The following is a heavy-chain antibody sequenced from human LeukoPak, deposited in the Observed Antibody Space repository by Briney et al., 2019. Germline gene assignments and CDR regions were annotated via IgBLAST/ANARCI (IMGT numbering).Heavy chain of an antibody. V-gene: IGHV3-23*01. CDR2: ISGSGGST. Sequence: GGSLRLSCAASGFTFSSYAMSWVRQAPGKGLEWVSAISGSGGSTYYADSVKGRFTISRDNSKNTLYLQMNSLRAEDTAVYYCAKGTYCSGGSCGLADYWGQGTLVTVSS. J-gene: IGHJ4*02. CDR1: GFTFSSYA. CDR3: AKGTYCSGGSCGLADY. D-gene: IGHD2-15*01.